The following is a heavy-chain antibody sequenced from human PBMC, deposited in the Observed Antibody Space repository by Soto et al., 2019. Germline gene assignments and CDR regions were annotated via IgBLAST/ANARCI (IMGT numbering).Heavy chain of an antibody. V-gene: IGHV3-74*01. Sequence: GGTLRLSCAASGFPFTNYWMNWVRQTPGKGLMRVSRISPDGSDVGYADSVEGRFTVSRDNAKNTLYLQMHSLRAEDTAMYYCACWGHIVPVAPSDFDRWGQGTLVTVSS. CDR2: ISPDGSDV. CDR3: ACWGHIVPVAPSDFDR. CDR1: GFPFTNYW. D-gene: IGHD2-8*02. J-gene: IGHJ4*02.